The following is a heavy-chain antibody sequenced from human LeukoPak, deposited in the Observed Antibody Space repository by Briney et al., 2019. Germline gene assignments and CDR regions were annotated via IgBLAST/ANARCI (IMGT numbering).Heavy chain of an antibody. D-gene: IGHD6-13*01. J-gene: IGHJ6*03. V-gene: IGHV3-23*01. CDR2: ISGSGGST. CDR3: ARQGTSNKYSSSSGYCYYYMDV. CDR1: GFTLSSYA. Sequence: PGGSLRLSCAASGFTLSSYAMSWVRQAPGKGLEWVSAISGSGGSTYYADSVKGRFTISRDNSKNTLYLQMNSLRAEDTAVYYCARQGTSNKYSSSSGYCYYYMDVWGKGTTVTVSS.